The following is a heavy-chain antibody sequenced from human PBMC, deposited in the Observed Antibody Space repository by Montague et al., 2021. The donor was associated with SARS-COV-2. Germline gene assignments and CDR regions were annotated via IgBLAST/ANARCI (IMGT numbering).Heavy chain of an antibody. Sequence: SETLSLTCTVSGDSISNYSWSWIRQSPGKGLEWIGYIYYSGSTNYNPSLTSRVTISVDTSKNQFSLKLTSVTAADTAVYYCARHLRVTTFTSHRYHYAMDVWGQGTTVTVSS. CDR1: GDSISNYS. CDR2: IYYSGST. CDR3: ARHLRVTTFTSHRYHYAMDV. D-gene: IGHD2-21*02. V-gene: IGHV4-59*08. J-gene: IGHJ6*02.